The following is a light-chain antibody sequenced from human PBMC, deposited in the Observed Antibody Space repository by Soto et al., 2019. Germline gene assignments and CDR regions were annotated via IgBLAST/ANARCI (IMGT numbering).Light chain of an antibody. Sequence: EIVMTQSPGTLSLSPGERATLSCRASQSVSTNLAWYQQIPGQAPRLLIYGASTRATGIPARFSGSGSGTESTVAISSVPSEDFVVYYYQHCNEWPLTFGLGTQVEIK. J-gene: IGKJ1*01. V-gene: IGKV3D-15*01. CDR3: QHCNEWPLT. CDR2: GAS. CDR1: QSVSTN.